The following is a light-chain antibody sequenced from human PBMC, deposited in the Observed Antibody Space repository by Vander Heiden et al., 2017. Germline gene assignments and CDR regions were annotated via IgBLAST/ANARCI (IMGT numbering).Light chain of an antibody. V-gene: IGKV1-39*01. Sequence: DIQMTRSPSWLSASVGDRVTITCRARQNIITYLNWYQQRPGKAPKVLIYGASTLQSVVPSRFSGSGSGTDFTLTITSLQPEDSATYYCQQGYSPLTFGGGTKVEI. CDR3: QQGYSPLT. J-gene: IGKJ4*01. CDR1: QNIITY. CDR2: GAS.